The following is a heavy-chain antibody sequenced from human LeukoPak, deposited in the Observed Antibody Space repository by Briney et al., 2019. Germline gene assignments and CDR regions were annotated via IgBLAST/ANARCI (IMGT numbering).Heavy chain of an antibody. CDR2: INPNSGGT. CDR3: ARIRGLAATPGWFDP. V-gene: IGHV1-2*06. CDR1: GYTFTGYY. J-gene: IGHJ5*02. Sequence: ASVKVSCKASGYTFTGYYMHWVRQAPGQGLEWMGRINPNSGGTNYAQKFQGRVTMTRDTSISTAYMELSRLRSDDTAVYYCARIRGLAATPGWFDPWGQGTLVTDSS. D-gene: IGHD6-13*01.